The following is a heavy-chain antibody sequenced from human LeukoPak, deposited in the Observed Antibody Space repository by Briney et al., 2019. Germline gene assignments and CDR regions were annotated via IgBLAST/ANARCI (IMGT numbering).Heavy chain of an antibody. CDR1: GGTFSSYA. D-gene: IGHD6-13*01. CDR3: AVVGGSWYEYYFDY. J-gene: IGHJ4*02. V-gene: IGHV1-69*13. Sequence: GASVKVSCKAFGGTFSSYAISWVRQAPGQGLEWMGGIIPIFGTANYAQKSQGRVTITADESTSTAYMELSSLRSEDTAVYYCAVVGGSWYEYYFDYWGQGTLVTVSS. CDR2: IIPIFGTA.